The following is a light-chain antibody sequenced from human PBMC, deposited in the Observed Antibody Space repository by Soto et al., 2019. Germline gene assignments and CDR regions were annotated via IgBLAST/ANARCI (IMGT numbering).Light chain of an antibody. Sequence: QSALTQPRSVSGSPGQSVTISCTGTSSDVGGYNYVSWYQQHPGKAPKLLIFDVTERPSGIPDRFSGSKSGNTASLTISGLQAADEADYYCCSYAGSSTYVFGTGTKVTVL. CDR1: SSDVGGYNY. J-gene: IGLJ1*01. CDR2: DVT. CDR3: CSYAGSSTYV. V-gene: IGLV2-11*01.